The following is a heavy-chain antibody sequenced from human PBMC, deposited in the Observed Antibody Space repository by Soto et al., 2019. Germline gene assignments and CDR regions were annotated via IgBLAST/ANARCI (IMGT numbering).Heavy chain of an antibody. V-gene: IGHV3-7*01. Sequence: PGGSLRLSCAASGFTFSSYWMSWVRQAPGKGLEWVANIKQDGSEKYYVDSVKGRFTISRDNAKNSLYLQMNSLRAEDTAVYYCARKYYDFWSGYFGGNWFDPWGQGTLVTVSS. CDR2: IKQDGSEK. CDR3: ARKYYDFWSGYFGGNWFDP. J-gene: IGHJ5*02. CDR1: GFTFSSYW. D-gene: IGHD3-3*01.